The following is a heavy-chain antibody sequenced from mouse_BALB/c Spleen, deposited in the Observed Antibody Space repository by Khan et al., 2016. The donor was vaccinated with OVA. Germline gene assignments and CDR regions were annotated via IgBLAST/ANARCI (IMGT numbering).Heavy chain of an antibody. CDR2: INPSNGYT. CDR3: ARDFHYHGSTGALDY. D-gene: IGHD1-1*01. J-gene: IGHJ4*01. Sequence: VQLQESGAELARPGASVTMSCKASGYTFTSYSMHWIKQRPGQGLEWIGNINPSNGYTNHNQKFRDKATLTADTSSSTAYMQLSSLTSEDSAVYYCARDFHYHGSTGALDYWGQGTSVTVSS. CDR1: GYTFTSYS. V-gene: IGHV1-4*01.